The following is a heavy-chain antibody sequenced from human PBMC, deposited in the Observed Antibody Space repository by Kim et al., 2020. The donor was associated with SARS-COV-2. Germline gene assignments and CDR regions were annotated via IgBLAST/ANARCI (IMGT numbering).Heavy chain of an antibody. V-gene: IGHV5-10-1*01. CDR1: GYSFTSYW. Sequence: GESLKISCKGSGYSFTSYWISWVRQMPGKGLEWMGRIDPSDSYTNYSPSFQGHVTISADKSISTAYLQWSSLKASDTAMYYCARTPSSGYYAPHYYYYGMDVWGQGTTVTVSS. D-gene: IGHD3-3*01. J-gene: IGHJ6*02. CDR2: IDPSDSYT. CDR3: ARTPSSGYYAPHYYYYGMDV.